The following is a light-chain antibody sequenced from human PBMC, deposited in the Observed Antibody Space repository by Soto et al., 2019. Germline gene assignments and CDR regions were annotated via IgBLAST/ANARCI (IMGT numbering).Light chain of an antibody. CDR3: QQRSDFPST. Sequence: EIVLTQSPATLSLSPGERATLSCRASQSVSSYLAWYQQKPGQAPRLLIYDASKRATGIPARFSGSGSWTDFTLSISSLEPDDFAVDYCQQRSDFPSTCGGEIKVQIK. CDR1: QSVSSY. J-gene: IGKJ4*01. V-gene: IGKV3-11*01. CDR2: DAS.